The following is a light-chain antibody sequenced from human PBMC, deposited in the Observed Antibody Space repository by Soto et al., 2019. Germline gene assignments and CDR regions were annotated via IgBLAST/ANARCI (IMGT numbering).Light chain of an antibody. J-gene: IGKJ5*01. CDR3: QQRSNWQIT. CDR1: QGIRND. V-gene: IGKV1-17*01. Sequence: DIQMTQSPSSLSASVGDRVTITCRASQGIRNDLGWFQQKPGKAPKRLIYAASSLQSGVPSRFSGSGSGTEFTLTISSLEPDDFAVYYCQQRSNWQITFGQGTRLEIK. CDR2: AAS.